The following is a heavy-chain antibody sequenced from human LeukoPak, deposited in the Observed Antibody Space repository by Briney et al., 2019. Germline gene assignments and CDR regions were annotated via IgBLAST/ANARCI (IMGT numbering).Heavy chain of an antibody. Sequence: GGSVRLFYAASVFTFSSYEMHWVSQAPGKGREGVSYNSSSCSTIFYADSVKGRLTNYRDNPKNSLHRKMNRLRAEDRVVYYCARDQYCGGDCYSPPGFDYWGRGTLLTVSS. CDR2: NSSSCSTI. CDR3: ARDQYCGGDCYSPPGFDY. J-gene: IGHJ4*02. V-gene: IGHV3-48*03. CDR1: VFTFSSYE. D-gene: IGHD2-21*02.